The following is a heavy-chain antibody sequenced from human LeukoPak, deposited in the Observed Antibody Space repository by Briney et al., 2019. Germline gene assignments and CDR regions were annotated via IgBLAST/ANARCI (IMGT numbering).Heavy chain of an antibody. V-gene: IGHV1-69*05. J-gene: IGHJ4*02. D-gene: IGHD6-6*01. Sequence: ASVKVSCKASGGTFSSYAISWGRQAPGQGLEWMGGVILNFGTANYAQKFQGRVTITTDESTSTAYMELSSLRSEDTAVYYCARGYSSSSWEVAENYFDYWGQGTLVTVSS. CDR3: ARGYSSSSWEVAENYFDY. CDR1: GGTFSSYA. CDR2: VILNFGTA.